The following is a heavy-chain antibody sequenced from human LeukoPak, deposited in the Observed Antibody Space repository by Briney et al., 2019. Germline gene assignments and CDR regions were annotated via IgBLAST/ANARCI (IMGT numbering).Heavy chain of an antibody. CDR1: GYSFTSYW. D-gene: IGHD3-10*01. J-gene: IGHJ5*02. V-gene: IGHV5-51*01. CDR2: IYPGDSDT. CDR3: ARGYGSGSYFYWFDP. Sequence: GESLKISRKGSGYSFTSYWIGWVRQMPGKGLEWMGIIYPGDSDTRYSPSFQGQVTISADKSISTAYLQWSSLKASDTAMYYCARGYGSGSYFYWFDPWGQGTLVTVSS.